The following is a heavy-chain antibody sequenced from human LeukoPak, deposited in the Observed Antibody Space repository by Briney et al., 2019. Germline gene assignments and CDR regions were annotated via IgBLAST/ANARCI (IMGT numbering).Heavy chain of an antibody. V-gene: IGHV3-72*01. J-gene: IGHJ3*01. CDR1: GFTFSDYY. D-gene: IGHD3-22*01. CDR3: ASHSSGFDDVFDV. Sequence: GGSLRLSCAASGFTFSDYYMDWVRQAPGKGLEWVGRTRNKANSYTTEYAASVKGRFTISRDDSKNSLYLQMNSLRAEDTAVYYCASHSSGFDDVFDVWGQGTMVTVSS. CDR2: TRNKANSYTT.